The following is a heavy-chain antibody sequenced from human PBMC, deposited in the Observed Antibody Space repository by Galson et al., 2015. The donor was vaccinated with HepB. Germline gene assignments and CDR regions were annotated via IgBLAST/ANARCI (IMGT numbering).Heavy chain of an antibody. CDR3: ARDRGWFDT. D-gene: IGHD3-10*01. CDR2: IKTNTGTP. Sequence: SVKVSCKASGYNFNSYAMNWVRQAPGQGLEWMGWIKTNTGTPTYAQGFTGRFVFSLDTSVTTAYLQISSLKAEDTAVYYCARDRGWFDTWGQGTLVTVSS. CDR1: GYNFNSYA. J-gene: IGHJ5*02. V-gene: IGHV7-4-1*02.